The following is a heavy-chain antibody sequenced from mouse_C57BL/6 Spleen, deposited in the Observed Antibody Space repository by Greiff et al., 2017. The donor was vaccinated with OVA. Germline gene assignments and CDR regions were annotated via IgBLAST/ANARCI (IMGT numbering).Heavy chain of an antibody. V-gene: IGHV5-6*01. J-gene: IGHJ1*03. CDR1: GFTFSSYG. D-gene: IGHD1-1*01. Sequence: EVQRVESGGDLVKPGGSLKLSCAASGFTFSSYGMSWVRQTPDKRLEWVATISSGGSYTSYPDSVKGRFTITRDNAKNTVYLQMSSLKSEDAAVYYCARRGYGSSYVYFDVWGTGTTVTVSS. CDR3: ARRGYGSSYVYFDV. CDR2: ISSGGSYT.